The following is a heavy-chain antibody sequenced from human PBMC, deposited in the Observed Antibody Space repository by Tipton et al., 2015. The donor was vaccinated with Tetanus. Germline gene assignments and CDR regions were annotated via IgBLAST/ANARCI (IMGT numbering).Heavy chain of an antibody. CDR3: XXXRGXXIYFGMDV. CDR1: XYTXXXYX. CDR2: IXPNSGXT. J-gene: IGHJ6*02. V-gene: IGHV1-2*02. D-gene: IGHD2-21*01. Sequence: QLVQSGAEVKKPXXSEXXXCKXXXYTXXXYXXXWVXXXPGXXXEXXGWIXPNSGXTVYAXKVQXRVTMXRDTSXSTAXMELRSLRXXXTAXXYCXXXRGXXIYFGMDVWGXGTTXSVS.